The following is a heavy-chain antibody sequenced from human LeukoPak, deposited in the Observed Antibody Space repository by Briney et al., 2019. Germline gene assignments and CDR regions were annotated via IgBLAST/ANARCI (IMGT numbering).Heavy chain of an antibody. J-gene: IGHJ6*03. CDR2: IDHGGIT. Sequence: SETLSLTCTVSGGSISSYYWSWIRQPPGRGLEWIGDIDHGGITNCNPSLESRVTISVDTSKNQFSLTLRSVTAADTAVYYCAGLQGHSYYYMDVWGRGTTVTVSS. CDR3: AGLQGHSYYYMDV. V-gene: IGHV4-34*01. CDR1: GGSISSYY.